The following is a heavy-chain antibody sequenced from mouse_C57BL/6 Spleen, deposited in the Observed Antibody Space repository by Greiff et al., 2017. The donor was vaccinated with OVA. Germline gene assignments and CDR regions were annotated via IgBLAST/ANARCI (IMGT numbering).Heavy chain of an antibody. V-gene: IGHV1-53*01. J-gene: IGHJ1*03. D-gene: IGHD2-2*01. CDR1: GYTFPSYW. Sequence: VQLQQSGTELVKPGASVKLSCKASGYTFPSYWMHWVKQRPGQGLEWIGNINPSNGGTNYNEKFKSKATLTVDKSSSTAYMQLSRLTSEDSAVYYCARSGGGGYLWYFDVWGTGTTVTVSS. CDR3: ARSGGGGYLWYFDV. CDR2: INPSNGGT.